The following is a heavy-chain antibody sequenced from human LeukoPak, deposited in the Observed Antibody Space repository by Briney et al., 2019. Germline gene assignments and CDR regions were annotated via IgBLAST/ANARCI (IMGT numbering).Heavy chain of an antibody. CDR3: ARGEAIYDILTGYYPDPFDY. D-gene: IGHD3-9*01. J-gene: IGHJ4*02. CDR2: IIPIFGTA. V-gene: IGHV1-69*01. Sequence: SVKVSCKASGGTFSSYAISWVRQAPGQGLEWMGGIIPIFGTANYAQKFQGRVTITADESTSTAYMELSSLRSKDTAVYYCARGEAIYDILTGYYPDPFDYWGQGTLVTVSS. CDR1: GGTFSSYA.